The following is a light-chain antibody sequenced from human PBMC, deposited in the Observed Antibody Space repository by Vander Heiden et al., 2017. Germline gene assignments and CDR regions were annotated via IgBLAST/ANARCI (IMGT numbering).Light chain of an antibody. CDR3: QQHGSSVT. Sequence: EIVLTQSTGTLSLSPGERATLSCRASQSVRSGYLAWYQQKPGQAPRLLIHGVSRRATGIPDRFSGSGSGTDFTLTISRLEPEDFAVYYCQQHGSSVTFGGGTKVEIK. CDR1: QSVRSGY. V-gene: IGKV3-20*01. J-gene: IGKJ4*01. CDR2: GVS.